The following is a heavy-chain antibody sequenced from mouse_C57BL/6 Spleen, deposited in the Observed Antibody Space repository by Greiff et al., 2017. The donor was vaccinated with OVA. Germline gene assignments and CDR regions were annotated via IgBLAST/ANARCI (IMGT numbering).Heavy chain of an antibody. V-gene: IGHV1-18*01. J-gene: IGHJ4*01. CDR3: ARERDYGDYYAMDY. D-gene: IGHD2-4*01. Sequence: VQLQQSGPELVKPGASVKIPCKASGYTFTDYNMDWVKQSHGKSLEWIGDINPNNGGTIYNQKFKGKATLTVDKSSSTAYMELRSLTSEDTAVYYCARERDYGDYYAMDYWGQGTSVTVSS. CDR1: GYTFTDYN. CDR2: INPNNGGT.